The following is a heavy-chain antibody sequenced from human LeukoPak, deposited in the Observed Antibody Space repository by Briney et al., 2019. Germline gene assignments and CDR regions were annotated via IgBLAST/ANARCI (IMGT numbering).Heavy chain of an antibody. CDR3: TASVYYYDSSGYLVWHFFDY. CDR1: GFTFGDYA. Sequence: PGGSLRLSCTASGFTFGDYALSWFRQAPGKGLDWPGRIKSKTDAATTDYAAPVKGRFTISRDDSKNTLYLQMNSLKTEDTAVYYCTASVYYYDSSGYLVWHFFDYWGQGTLVTVSS. D-gene: IGHD3-22*01. CDR2: IKSKTDAATT. V-gene: IGHV3-15*01. J-gene: IGHJ4*02.